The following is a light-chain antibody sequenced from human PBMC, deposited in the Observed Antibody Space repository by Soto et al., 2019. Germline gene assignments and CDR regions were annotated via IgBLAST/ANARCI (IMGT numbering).Light chain of an antibody. J-gene: IGKJ5*01. V-gene: IGKV1-39*01. CDR2: GAS. Sequence: DIQMTQSPSSLSSSVGDRVTITCRASQSISTFLNWYQHKPGKAPNLLIYGASSLQSGVPSRFSGSGSGTDFTLTISSLQPEDFATYYCQQSYSTLITFGQGTRLEIK. CDR1: QSISTF. CDR3: QQSYSTLIT.